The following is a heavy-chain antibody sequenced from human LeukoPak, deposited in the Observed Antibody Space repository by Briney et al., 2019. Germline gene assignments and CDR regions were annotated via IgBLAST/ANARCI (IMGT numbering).Heavy chain of an antibody. CDR2: FSGSGATT. Sequence: GESLRLSCVASGFTFSNYAMTWVRQAPGKGLEWLSVFSGSGATTYYADSVKGRFTISRDNSKNTLYLQMNSLRAEDTAVYYCANLIFGVITRFDYWGQGTLVTVSS. CDR3: ANLIFGVITRFDY. V-gene: IGHV3-23*01. D-gene: IGHD3-3*01. J-gene: IGHJ4*02. CDR1: GFTFSNYA.